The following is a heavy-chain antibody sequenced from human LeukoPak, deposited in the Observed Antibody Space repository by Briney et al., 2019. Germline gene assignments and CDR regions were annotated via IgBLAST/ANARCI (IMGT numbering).Heavy chain of an antibody. CDR1: GGSISSSSYY. CDR2: IYYSGST. J-gene: IGHJ4*02. D-gene: IGHD5-18*01. Sequence: SETLSLTCTVSGGSISSSSYYWGWIRQPPGKGLEWIGSIYYSGSTYYNPSLKSRVTISVDTSKNQFSLKLSSVTAADTAVYYCASIPFEYSYGYPYFYYWGQGTLVTVSS. V-gene: IGHV4-39*07. CDR3: ASIPFEYSYGYPYFYY.